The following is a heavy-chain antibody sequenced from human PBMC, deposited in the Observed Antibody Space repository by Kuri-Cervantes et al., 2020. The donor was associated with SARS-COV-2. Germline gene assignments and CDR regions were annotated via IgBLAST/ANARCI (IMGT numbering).Heavy chain of an antibody. Sequence: ESLKTSCAASGFTFSYYSMNWVRQAPGKGLEWVSYIGSSSSIIYYADSMKGRFTISRDNAKNSLSLQMNSLRAEDTAVCYCARERYYSGHYGMDVWGQVTTVTVSS. J-gene: IGHJ6*02. D-gene: IGHD3-10*01. CDR2: IGSSSSII. CDR1: GFTFSYYS. CDR3: ARERYYSGHYGMDV. V-gene: IGHV3-48*01.